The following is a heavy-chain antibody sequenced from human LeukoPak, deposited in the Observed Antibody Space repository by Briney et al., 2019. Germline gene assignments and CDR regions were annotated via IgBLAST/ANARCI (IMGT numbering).Heavy chain of an antibody. CDR2: INPNSGGT. D-gene: IGHD1-26*01. CDR1: GYTFTGYH. J-gene: IGHJ4*02. CDR3: ARVISGSLYY. Sequence: GASVKVSCKASGYTFTGYHIHWVRQAPGQGLEWMGWINPNSGGTNYAQNFQGRVTMTRDTSISTAYMELSRLRSDDTAVYYCARVISGSLYYWGQGTLVTVSS. V-gene: IGHV1-2*02.